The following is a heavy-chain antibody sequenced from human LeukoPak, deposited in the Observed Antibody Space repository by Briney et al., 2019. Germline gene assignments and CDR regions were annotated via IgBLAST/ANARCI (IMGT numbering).Heavy chain of an antibody. V-gene: IGHV4-34*01. D-gene: IGHD6-13*01. CDR2: INHSGST. CDR3: ARGIAAAGADV. CDR1: GGSFSGYY. J-gene: IGHJ6*02. Sequence: PSETLSLTCAFYGGSFSGYYWSWIRQPPGKGLEWIGEINHSGSTNYNPSLKSRVTISVDTSKNQFSLKLSSVTAADTAVYYCARGIAAAGADVWGQGTTVTVSS.